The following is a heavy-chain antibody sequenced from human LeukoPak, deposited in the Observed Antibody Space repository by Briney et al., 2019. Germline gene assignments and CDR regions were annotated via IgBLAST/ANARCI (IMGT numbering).Heavy chain of an antibody. Sequence: SETLSLTCTVSGGSISSYYWSWIRQPPGKGLEWIGYIYTSGSTNYNPSLKSRVTISVDTSKNQFSLKLSSVTAADTAVYYCASAVPAAAIWFDPWGQGTLVTVSS. V-gene: IGHV4-4*09. J-gene: IGHJ5*02. D-gene: IGHD2-2*01. CDR3: ASAVPAAAIWFDP. CDR1: GGSISSYY. CDR2: IYTSGST.